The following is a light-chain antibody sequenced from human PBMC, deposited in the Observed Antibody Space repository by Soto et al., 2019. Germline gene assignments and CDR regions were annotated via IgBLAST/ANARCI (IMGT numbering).Light chain of an antibody. CDR2: EDS. Sequence: QSALTQPASVSGSPGQSITISFTGTSSDVGSYNLVSWYQQHPGKAPKLMIYEDSKRPSGVSDRFSGSKSGNTASLTISGLQAEDEADYYCCSYAGSSTLYVFGTGTKLTVL. CDR1: SSDVGSYNL. V-gene: IGLV2-23*01. CDR3: CSYAGSSTLYV. J-gene: IGLJ1*01.